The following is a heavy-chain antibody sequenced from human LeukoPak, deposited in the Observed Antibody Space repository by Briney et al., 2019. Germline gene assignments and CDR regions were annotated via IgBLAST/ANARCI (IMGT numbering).Heavy chain of an antibody. CDR1: GFPFSTYG. V-gene: IGHV3-30*03. CDR2: TSSDGSII. CDR3: ARDSILTLDP. Sequence: GGSLRLSCAASGFPFSTYGMHWVRQAPGKGLEWVAVTSSDGSIINYADSVKGRFTISRDNAKNSLYLQMNSLRAEDTAVYYCARDSILTLDPWGQGTLVTVSS. J-gene: IGHJ5*02. D-gene: IGHD3-9*01.